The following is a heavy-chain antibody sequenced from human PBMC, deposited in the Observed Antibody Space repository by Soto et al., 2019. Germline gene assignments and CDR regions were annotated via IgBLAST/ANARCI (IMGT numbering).Heavy chain of an antibody. D-gene: IGHD2-2*01. J-gene: IGHJ4*02. V-gene: IGHV3-21*01. CDR3: ARGSPVVPAAMADY. Sequence: GGSLRLSCAASGFTFSSYSMNWVRQAPGKGLEWVSSISSSSSYIYYADSVKGRFTISRDNAKNSLYLQMNSLRAEDTAVYYCARGSPVVPAAMADYWGQGTLVTVSS. CDR2: ISSSSSYI. CDR1: GFTFSSYS.